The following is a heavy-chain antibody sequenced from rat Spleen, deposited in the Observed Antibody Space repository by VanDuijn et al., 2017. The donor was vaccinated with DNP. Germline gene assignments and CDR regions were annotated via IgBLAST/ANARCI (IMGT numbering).Heavy chain of an antibody. CDR2: IGSPAYAP. Sequence: EVQLVESGGGLVQPGRSLKLSCAASGFTFSDFYMAWVRQAPTKGLEWVAYIGSPAYAPYYTDSVKGRFTISRDDAKNTLYLQMNSLRSEDTATYYCAARYSSSWFAYWGQGTLVTVSS. CDR3: AARYSSSWFAY. D-gene: IGHD1-2*01. J-gene: IGHJ3*01. CDR1: GFTFSDFY. V-gene: IGHV5-25*01.